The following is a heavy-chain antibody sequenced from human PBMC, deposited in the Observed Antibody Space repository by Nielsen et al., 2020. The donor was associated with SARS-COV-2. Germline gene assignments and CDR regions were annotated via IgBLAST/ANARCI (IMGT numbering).Heavy chain of an antibody. D-gene: IGHD3-10*01. CDR1: GFTFDNYG. CDR2: INWSGDNT. Sequence: GGSLRLSCAASGFTFDNYGMSWVRQAPGKGLECVSGINWSGDNTGYADSMKGRFTISRDNAKNSLFLQMNSLRAEDTAFYYCARGGVLWFAELPDYWGQGTLVTVSS. CDR3: ARGGVLWFAELPDY. J-gene: IGHJ4*02. V-gene: IGHV3-20*04.